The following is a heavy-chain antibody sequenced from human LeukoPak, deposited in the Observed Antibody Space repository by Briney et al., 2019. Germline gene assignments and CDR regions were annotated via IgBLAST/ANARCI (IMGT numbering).Heavy chain of an antibody. CDR3: ARHSGYETD. V-gene: IGHV4-59*08. Sequence: SETLSLTCTVSGGSISGSYWSWIRQPPGKGLEWIGYIYFSGNTKYSPSLKSRVTISVDTSKSQFSLNLASVTAADTAVYFCARHSGYETDWGQGTLVTVSS. CDR2: IYFSGNT. D-gene: IGHD5-12*01. J-gene: IGHJ4*02. CDR1: GGSISGSY.